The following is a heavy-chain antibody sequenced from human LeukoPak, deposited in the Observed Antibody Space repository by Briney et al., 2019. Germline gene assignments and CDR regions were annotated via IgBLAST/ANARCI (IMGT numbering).Heavy chain of an antibody. J-gene: IGHJ4*02. CDR3: ARVSSDYGGNLLDY. Sequence: ASVKVSCKASGYTFTVYYMHWVRQAPGQGLEWMGWINPNSGGTNYAQKFQGRVTMTRDTSISTAYMELSRLRSDDTAVYYCARVSSDYGGNLLDYWGQGTLVTVSS. D-gene: IGHD4-23*01. V-gene: IGHV1-2*02. CDR1: GYTFTVYY. CDR2: INPNSGGT.